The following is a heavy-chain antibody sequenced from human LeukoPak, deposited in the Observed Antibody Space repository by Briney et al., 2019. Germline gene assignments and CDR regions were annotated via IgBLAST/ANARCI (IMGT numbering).Heavy chain of an antibody. CDR3: ARVQSGSYYDLEKYFDY. D-gene: IGHD1-26*01. V-gene: IGHV4-4*02. CDR1: GGSISSSNW. Sequence: KASETLSLTCAVSGGSISSSNWWSWVRQPPGKGLEWIGEIYHSGSTNYNPSLKSRVTISVDKSKNQFSLKLSSVTAADTAVYYCARVQSGSYYDLEKYFDYWGQGTLVTVSS. CDR2: IYHSGST. J-gene: IGHJ4*02.